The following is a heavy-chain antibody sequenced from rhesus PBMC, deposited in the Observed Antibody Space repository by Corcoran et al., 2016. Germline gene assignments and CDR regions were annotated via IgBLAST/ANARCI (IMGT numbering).Heavy chain of an antibody. CDR1: GGSISGYYY. J-gene: IGHJ6*01. CDR2: ISGNKAST. CDR3: ARDRGEVWHYGLDS. V-gene: IGHV4-73*01. Sequence: QVQLQQWGEGLLNPSETLSLTCAVYGGSISGYYYWSLIRQPPGKGMEWIGYISGNKASTTNNPPPKKRVTMSKDTSKNQFALKLSSVTAADTAGYYGARDRGEVWHYGLDSWGQGVVVTVSS. D-gene: IGHD2-39*01.